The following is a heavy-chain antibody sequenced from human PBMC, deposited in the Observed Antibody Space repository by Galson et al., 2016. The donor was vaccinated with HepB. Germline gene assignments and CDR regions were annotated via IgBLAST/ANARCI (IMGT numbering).Heavy chain of an antibody. CDR2: ISRGSDTI. J-gene: IGHJ4*02. D-gene: IGHD6-25*01. CDR3: ARATAGAAARFDS. V-gene: IGHV3-48*02. CDR1: GFTFDYYT. Sequence: SLRLSCAASGFTFDYYTMNWVRQAPGRGLEWVSYISRGSDTIHCADSVKGRFTVSRDNGQNSLFLQMNGLRDDDTGVYYCARATAGAAARFDSWGQGTLVTVSS.